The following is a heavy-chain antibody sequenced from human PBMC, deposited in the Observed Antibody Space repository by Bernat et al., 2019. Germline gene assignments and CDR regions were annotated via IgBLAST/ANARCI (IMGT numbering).Heavy chain of an antibody. CDR1: GYTFTTYA. CDR3: ARVGYNSGWQNYFDY. V-gene: IGHV1-3*01. D-gene: IGHD6-19*01. J-gene: IGHJ4*02. CDR2: INAGNGNT. Sequence: QVHFVQSGAEVKKPGASVKVSCKASGYTFTTYAIHWVRQAPGQRLEWMGWINAGNGNTKYSQKFQGRVTITRDTSASTAYVELSSLRSEDTAVYYCARVGYNSGWQNYFDYWGQGTLVTVSS.